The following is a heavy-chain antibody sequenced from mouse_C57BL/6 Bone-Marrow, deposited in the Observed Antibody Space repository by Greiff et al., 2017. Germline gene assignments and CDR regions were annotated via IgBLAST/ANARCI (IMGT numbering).Heavy chain of an antibody. J-gene: IGHJ2*01. D-gene: IGHD1-1*01. CDR1: GYTFTSYW. Sequence: VQLQQPGAELVRPGTSVKLSCKASGYTFTSYWMHWVKQRPGQGLEWIGVIDPSDSYTNYNKKFKGKATLPVDTSSSTAYMQLSSLTSEDSAVYYCARDITTVVAPVDYWGQGTTLTVSS. V-gene: IGHV1-59*01. CDR2: IDPSDSYT. CDR3: ARDITTVVAPVDY.